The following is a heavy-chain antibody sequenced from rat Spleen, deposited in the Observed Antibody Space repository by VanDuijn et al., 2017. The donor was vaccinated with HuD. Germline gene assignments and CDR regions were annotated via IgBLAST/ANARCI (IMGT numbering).Heavy chain of an antibody. CDR3: TTKAQWGAMGA. J-gene: IGHJ4*01. Sequence: EVQLVESGGGLMQPGRSIKLSCAASGFIFSNYGMAWVRQAPKKGLEWVAYISFDGVCTYYRDSVKGRFTISRDNAKSTLYLQMDSLRSEDTATYYCTTKAQWGAMGAWGQGASVTVSS. CDR2: ISFDGVCT. V-gene: IGHV5-27*01. D-gene: IGHD3-8*01. CDR1: GFIFSNYG.